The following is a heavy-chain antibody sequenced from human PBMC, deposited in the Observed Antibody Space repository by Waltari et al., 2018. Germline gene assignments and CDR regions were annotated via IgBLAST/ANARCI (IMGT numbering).Heavy chain of an antibody. CDR2: IRYDGSNK. J-gene: IGHJ4*02. Sequence: QVLLVESGGGVVQPGGSLRLSCAASGFTFSSYGMHWVRQAPGKGLEWVAFIRYDGSNKYYADSVKGRFTISRDNSKNTLYLQMNSLRAEDTAVYYCAKLSSLWFREAYWGQGTLVTVSS. CDR1: GFTFSSYG. V-gene: IGHV3-30*02. CDR3: AKLSSLWFREAY. D-gene: IGHD3-10*01.